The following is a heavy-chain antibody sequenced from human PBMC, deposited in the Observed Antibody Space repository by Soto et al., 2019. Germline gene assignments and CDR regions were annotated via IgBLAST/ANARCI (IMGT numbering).Heavy chain of an antibody. CDR1: GGSINSGGYY. J-gene: IGHJ5*02. CDR3: AREEVAYYGSGSYNWFDP. V-gene: IGHV4-31*03. Sequence: SETLSLTCTVSGGSINSGGYYWSWIRQHPGKGLEWIGYIYNSGSTYYNPSPKSRITISVDTSKNQFSLKLSSVTAADTAVYYCAREEVAYYGSGSYNWFDPWGQGTLVTVSS. D-gene: IGHD3-10*01. CDR2: IYNSGST.